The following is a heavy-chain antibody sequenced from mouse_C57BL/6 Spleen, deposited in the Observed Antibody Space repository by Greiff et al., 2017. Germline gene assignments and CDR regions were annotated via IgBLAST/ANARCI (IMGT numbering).Heavy chain of an antibody. CDR2: IDPSDSYT. D-gene: IGHD1-1*01. J-gene: IGHJ2*01. Sequence: VQLQQPGAELVRPGTSVKLSCKASGYTFTSYWMHWVKQRPGQGLEWIGVIDPSDSYTNYNQKFKGKATLTVDTSSSTAYMQLSSLTSEDSAVYYCARRITTVGFDYWGQGTTLTVSS. V-gene: IGHV1-59*01. CDR3: ARRITTVGFDY. CDR1: GYTFTSYW.